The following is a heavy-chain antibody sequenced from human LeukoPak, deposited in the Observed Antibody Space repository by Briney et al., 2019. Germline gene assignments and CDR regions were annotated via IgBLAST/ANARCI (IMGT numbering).Heavy chain of an antibody. J-gene: IGHJ4*02. CDR1: GFTFSSYS. CDR2: ISSSSSYI. Sequence: PGGPLRLSRAASGFTFSSYSMNWVRQAPGKGLEWVSSISSSSSYIYYADSVKGRFTISRDNAKNSLYLQMNSLRAEDTAVYYCARDPYSSGWLNDYWGQGTLVTVSS. V-gene: IGHV3-21*01. D-gene: IGHD6-19*01. CDR3: ARDPYSSGWLNDY.